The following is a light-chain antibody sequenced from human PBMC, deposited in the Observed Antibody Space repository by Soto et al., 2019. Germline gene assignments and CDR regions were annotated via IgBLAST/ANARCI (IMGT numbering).Light chain of an antibody. V-gene: IGLV2-14*01. J-gene: IGLJ1*01. Sequence: QSALTQPASVSGSPGQSITISCTGTSSDVGGYNYVSWYQQHPGKAPKLMIYEVSNRPSGVSNRFSGSKSGNTASLTISGRQAEDEADYYCSSNTSSSPYVFGTGTKLTVL. CDR2: EVS. CDR1: SSDVGGYNY. CDR3: SSNTSSSPYV.